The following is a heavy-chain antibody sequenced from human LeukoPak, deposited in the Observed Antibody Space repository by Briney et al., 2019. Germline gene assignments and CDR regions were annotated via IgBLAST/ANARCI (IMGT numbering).Heavy chain of an antibody. CDR2: ISFSGGST. D-gene: IGHD2-2*01. Sequence: AGGSLRLSCAASGFTFSSYAMSWVRQAPGKGLEWVSAISFSGGSTYYADSVKGRFTISRDNSKNTLYLQMNSLRAEDTAVYYCAKDVVVVPAARYNWFDPWGQGTLVTVSS. V-gene: IGHV3-23*01. CDR3: AKDVVVVPAARYNWFDP. CDR1: GFTFSSYA. J-gene: IGHJ5*02.